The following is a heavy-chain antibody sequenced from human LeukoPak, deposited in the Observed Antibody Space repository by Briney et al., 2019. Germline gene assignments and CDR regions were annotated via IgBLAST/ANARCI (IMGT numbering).Heavy chain of an antibody. J-gene: IGHJ4*02. V-gene: IGHV1-69*06. CDR3: ARDPGYCSSTSCRREYYFDY. Sequence: SVKVSCKASGGTFSSYAISWVRQAPGQGLEWMGGIIPIFGTANYAQKFQGRVTITADKSTSTAYMELSSLRSEDTAVYYCARDPGYCSSTSCRREYYFDYWGQGTLATVSS. CDR2: IIPIFGTA. CDR1: GGTFSSYA. D-gene: IGHD2-2*01.